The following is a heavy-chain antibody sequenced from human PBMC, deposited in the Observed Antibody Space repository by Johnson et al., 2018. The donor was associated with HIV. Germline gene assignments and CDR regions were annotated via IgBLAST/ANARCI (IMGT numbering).Heavy chain of an antibody. CDR3: AKDGGYSYVLDAFDI. V-gene: IGHV3-33*06. CDR2: IWYDGSNK. D-gene: IGHD5-18*01. Sequence: QLVESGGGVVQPGRSLRLSCAASGFTFSSYGMHWVRQAPGKGLEWVAVIWYDGSNKYYADSVKGRFTISRENAQNTLYVQMNSLSADDTAVYYCAKDGGYSYVLDAFDIWGQGTMVTVSS. J-gene: IGHJ3*02. CDR1: GFTFSSYG.